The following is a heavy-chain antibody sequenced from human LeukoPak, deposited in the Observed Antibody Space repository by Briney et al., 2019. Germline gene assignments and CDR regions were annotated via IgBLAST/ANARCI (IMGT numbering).Heavy chain of an antibody. D-gene: IGHD3-22*01. CDR1: GFTFSSYS. CDR2: ISSSSSYI. V-gene: IGHV3-21*01. J-gene: IGHJ4*02. Sequence: GGSLRLSCAASGFTFSSYSMNWVRQAPGKGLEWVSSISSSSSYIYYADSVKGRFTISRDKAKNSLYLQMNSLRAEDTAVYYCASSITMILLRYWGQGTLVTVSS. CDR3: ASSITMILLRY.